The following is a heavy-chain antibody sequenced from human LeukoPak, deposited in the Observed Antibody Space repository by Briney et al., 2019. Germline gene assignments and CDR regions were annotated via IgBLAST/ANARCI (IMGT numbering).Heavy chain of an antibody. CDR2: IYYSGST. D-gene: IGHD3-10*01. CDR3: ARDRLYGSGSFPMDV. J-gene: IGHJ6*04. Sequence: SETLSLTCTVSGGSISSGDYYWRWIRQPPGTGLEWIGYIYYSGSTYYNPSLKSRVTISVDTSKNQFSLKLSSVTAADTAVYYCARDRLYGSGSFPMDVWGKGTTVTVSS. V-gene: IGHV4-30-4*08. CDR1: GGSISSGDYY.